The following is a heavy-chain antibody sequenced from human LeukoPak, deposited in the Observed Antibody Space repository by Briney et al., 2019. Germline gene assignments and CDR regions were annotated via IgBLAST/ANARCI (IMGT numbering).Heavy chain of an antibody. CDR1: GFTFSSYE. D-gene: IGHD3/OR15-3a*01. CDR3: ARDRDWSFDY. Sequence: GGSLRLSCAASGFTFSSYEMNWVRQAPGKGLEWVSFISYSGTSIYYADSVKGRFTISRDNAKNSLFLQMNSLRAEDTAVYYCARDRDWSFDYWGQGTLVTVSS. V-gene: IGHV3-48*03. J-gene: IGHJ4*02. CDR2: ISYSGTSI.